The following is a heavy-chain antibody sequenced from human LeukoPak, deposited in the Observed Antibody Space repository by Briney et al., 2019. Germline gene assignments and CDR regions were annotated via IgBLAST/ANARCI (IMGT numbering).Heavy chain of an antibody. D-gene: IGHD2-15*01. CDR2: INPSSGGT. Sequence: ASLKVSCKASGYIFTDYYVHWVRQAPGQGLEWMGWINPSSGGTNSAQQFQGRVTMARDTSTSTAYMELSRLTSDDTAMYYCARAAPRDYAGGSWFFDWFDPWGQGTLVTVSS. J-gene: IGHJ5*02. V-gene: IGHV1-2*02. CDR1: GYIFTDYY. CDR3: ARAAPRDYAGGSWFFDWFDP.